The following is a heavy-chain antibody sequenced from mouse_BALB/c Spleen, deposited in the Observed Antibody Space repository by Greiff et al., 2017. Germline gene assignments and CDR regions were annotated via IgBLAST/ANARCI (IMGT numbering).Heavy chain of an antibody. CDR1: GYSITSGYS. D-gene: IGHD2-10*02. CDR3: ARSGAEYGNPVAY. CDR2: IHYSGST. V-gene: IGHV3-1*02. Sequence: EVKLQESGPDLVKPSQSLSLTCTVTGYSITSGYSWHWIRQFPGNKLEWMGYIHYSGSTNYNPSLKSRISITRDTSKNQFFLQLNSVTTEDTATYYCARSGAEYGNPVAYWGQGTLVTVSA. J-gene: IGHJ3*01.